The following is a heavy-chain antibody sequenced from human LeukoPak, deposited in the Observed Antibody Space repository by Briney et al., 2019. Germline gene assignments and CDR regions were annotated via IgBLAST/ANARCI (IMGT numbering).Heavy chain of an antibody. CDR3: AKGDDSSGYFYYFDY. J-gene: IGHJ4*02. V-gene: IGHV3-9*01. Sequence: GGSLRLSCAASGFTFDDYAMHWVRQAPGKGLEWVSGISWNSGSLDYADSVKGRFTISRDNAKNSLYLQMNSLRAEDTALYYCAKGDDSSGYFYYFDYWGQGTLVTVSS. CDR1: GFTFDDYA. D-gene: IGHD3-22*01. CDR2: ISWNSGSL.